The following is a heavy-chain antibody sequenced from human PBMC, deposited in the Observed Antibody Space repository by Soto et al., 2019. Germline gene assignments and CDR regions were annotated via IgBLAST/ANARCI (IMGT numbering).Heavy chain of an antibody. V-gene: IGHV3-30-3*01. J-gene: IGHJ3*02. D-gene: IGHD1-26*01. CDR2: ISYDGSNK. Sequence: LRLSCAASGFTFSSYAMHWVRQAPGKGLEWVAVISYDGSNKYYADSVKGRFTISRDNSKNTLYLQMNSLRAEDTAVYYCAREFFDSGSYGAFDIWGQGTMVTVSS. CDR1: GFTFSSYA. CDR3: AREFFDSGSYGAFDI.